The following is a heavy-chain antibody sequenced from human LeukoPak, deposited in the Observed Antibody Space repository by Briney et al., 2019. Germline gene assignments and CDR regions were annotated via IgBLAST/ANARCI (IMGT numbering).Heavy chain of an antibody. CDR1: GGSFSGYY. V-gene: IGHV4-34*01. J-gene: IGHJ4*02. CDR3: ARGHTRITMLRGSRSAYYFDY. CDR2: INHSVGT. D-gene: IGHD3-10*01. Sequence: PSETLSLTCAVYGGSFSGYYWSSIRQPPGKGLEWIGEINHSVGTNYNPSLKSRVTMSLDTSKNQFSLKLSSVTAADTAVYYCARGHTRITMLRGSRSAYYFDYWGQGTLVTVSS.